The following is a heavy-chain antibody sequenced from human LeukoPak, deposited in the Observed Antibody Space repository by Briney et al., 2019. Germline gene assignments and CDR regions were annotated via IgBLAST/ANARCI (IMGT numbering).Heavy chain of an antibody. CDR2: ISWNSGSI. J-gene: IGHJ5*02. D-gene: IGHD3-22*01. Sequence: GGSLRLSWAASGFTFDDYAMRWVRQAPGKGREWVLGISWNSGSIGYADSVKGRFTISRDNATNSLYLQMNSLRAEDTAVYYCAKDGSSGYYLTGNWFDPWGQGTLVTVSS. V-gene: IGHV3-9*01. CDR1: GFTFDDYA. CDR3: AKDGSSGYYLTGNWFDP.